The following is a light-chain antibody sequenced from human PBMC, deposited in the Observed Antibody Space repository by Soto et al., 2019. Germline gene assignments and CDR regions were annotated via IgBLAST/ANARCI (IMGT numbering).Light chain of an antibody. CDR1: QSVSSY. V-gene: IGKV3-11*01. Sequence: EIVLTQSPATLSLSPGERATLSCRASQSVSSYLAWYQQKPGQAPRLLIYDASNRATGIPARFSGSGSGTDFTLTFSSLEPEDFAVYYSQHRRTFGQVTKVDIK. J-gene: IGKJ1*01. CDR2: DAS. CDR3: QHRRT.